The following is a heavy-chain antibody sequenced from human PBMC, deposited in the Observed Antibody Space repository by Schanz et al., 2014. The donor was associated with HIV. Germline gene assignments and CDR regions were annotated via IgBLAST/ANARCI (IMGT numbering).Heavy chain of an antibody. CDR3: GTYNYGSGHDY. V-gene: IGHV3-23*04. CDR1: GFTFGDYA. D-gene: IGHD3-10*01. J-gene: IGHJ4*02. CDR2: ISATGGST. Sequence: EVHLVESGGGLIKPGRSLRLSCTASGFTFGDYAMSWFRQAPGKGLEWVSAISATGGSTYYADSVKGRFTISRDNSKNTLYLQMNSLRAEDTAIYHCGTYNYGSGHDYWGQGTLVTVSS.